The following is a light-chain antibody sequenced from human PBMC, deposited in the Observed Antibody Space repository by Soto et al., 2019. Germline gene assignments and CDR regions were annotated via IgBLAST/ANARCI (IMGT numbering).Light chain of an antibody. CDR1: QGISNY. Sequence: ATQMTQSPSSLSASVGDRVTISCRASQGISNYLAWYQQRPGKAPKLLIFGATTLQSGVPSRFSASGSGPDFTLTISSLQPEDFATYHCQQLNTLPFTFGQGTRLEIK. J-gene: IGKJ5*01. CDR3: QQLNTLPFT. V-gene: IGKV1-6*01. CDR2: GAT.